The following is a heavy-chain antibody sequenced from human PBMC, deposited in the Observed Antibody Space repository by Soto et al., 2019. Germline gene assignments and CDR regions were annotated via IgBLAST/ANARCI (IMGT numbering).Heavy chain of an antibody. CDR3: TTVSSFIAQTYYSSSSDMDV. J-gene: IGHJ6*03. V-gene: IGHV3-15*01. Sequence: AFGNSLRRSVSAGTRKGLEGVGRIKSKTDGGTTDYAAPVKGRFTISRDDSKNTLYLQMNSLKTEDTAVYYCTTVSSFIAQTYYSSSSDMDVWGKETTLTVSS. CDR1: AFGNSL. D-gene: IGHD6-13*01. CDR2: IKSKTDGGTT.